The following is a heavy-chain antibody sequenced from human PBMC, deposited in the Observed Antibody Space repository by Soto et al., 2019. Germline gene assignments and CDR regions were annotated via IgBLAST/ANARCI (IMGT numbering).Heavy chain of an antibody. V-gene: IGHV3-23*01. D-gene: IGHD6-19*01. Sequence: GGPLRLSYAASGFTFSNYAISWVRKAQGKGLEWVSIISGSGDTPYYADSVKGRFTISRDNSRNTLYLQMNSLRAGDSAKYYCAKEGTSGLYYFDYWGPGTLVTVSS. CDR3: AKEGTSGLYYFDY. J-gene: IGHJ4*02. CDR1: GFTFSNYA. CDR2: ISGSGDTP.